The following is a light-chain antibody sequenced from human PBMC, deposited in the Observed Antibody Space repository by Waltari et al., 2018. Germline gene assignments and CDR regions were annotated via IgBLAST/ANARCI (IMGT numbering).Light chain of an antibody. CDR3: QQRSNWPTWT. V-gene: IGKV3-11*01. CDR1: QSVSTY. Sequence: PGERATLSGRASQSVSTYLALYQQKTGQAPRLLIYDASNRATAIPARFSGSGSGTDFTLTISNPEPEDFAVFYCQQRSNWPTWTFGQGTKVEIK. J-gene: IGKJ1*01. CDR2: DAS.